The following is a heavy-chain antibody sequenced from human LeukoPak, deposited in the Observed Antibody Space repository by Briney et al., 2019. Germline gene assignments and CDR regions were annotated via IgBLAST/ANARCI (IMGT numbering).Heavy chain of an antibody. J-gene: IGHJ4*02. D-gene: IGHD3-22*01. V-gene: IGHV4-39*01. CDR3: ASAYDSSGYYPFDY. CDR1: GGSISSSSYY. Sequence: PSDTPSLTCTVSGGSISSSSYYWGWIRQPPGKGLEWIGSIYYSGSTYYNPSLKSRVTISVDTSKNQFSLKLSSVTAADTAVYYCASAYDSSGYYPFDYWGQGTLVTVSS. CDR2: IYYSGST.